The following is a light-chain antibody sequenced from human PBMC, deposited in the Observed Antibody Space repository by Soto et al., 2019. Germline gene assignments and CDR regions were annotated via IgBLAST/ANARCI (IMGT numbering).Light chain of an antibody. CDR3: HQYGTAPLT. V-gene: IGKV3-15*01. J-gene: IGKJ3*01. CDR2: GAS. Sequence: EIVMTQFPATLSVSPGERATLSCRASQSVSTNLAWYQQKPGQTPRLLIYGASTRATGVPASFSGSGSGTEFILTISSLQSEDFAVYYCHQYGTAPLTFGPGTKVDIK. CDR1: QSVSTN.